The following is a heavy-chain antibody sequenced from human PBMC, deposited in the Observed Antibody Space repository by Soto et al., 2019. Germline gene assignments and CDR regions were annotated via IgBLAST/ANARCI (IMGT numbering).Heavy chain of an antibody. CDR3: VKDRGNYFGSGKSTTFYNALDV. CDR2: ISYDGSKQ. V-gene: IGHV3-30*18. Sequence: GGSLRLSCVASGFTLSSFGMHWVRQAPGKGLEWVAVISYDGSKQYYADSVKGRFTVSRDNSKNTLYLQVNSLRTEDTAVYSCVKDRGNYFGSGKSTTFYNALDVWGRGTTVTVSS. CDR1: GFTLSSFG. D-gene: IGHD3-10*01. J-gene: IGHJ6*02.